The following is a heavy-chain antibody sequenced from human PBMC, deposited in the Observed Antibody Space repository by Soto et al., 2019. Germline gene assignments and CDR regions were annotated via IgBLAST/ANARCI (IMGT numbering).Heavy chain of an antibody. CDR1: GIPVSSNY. V-gene: IGHV3-53*04. CDR2: LHSGGDT. J-gene: IGHJ6*02. Sequence: EVQLVESGGGLVQPGGSLRLSCAASGIPVSSNYMTWVRQAPGKGLEWVSVLHSGGDTYYANSVKGRFTISRHDSTNTLFLQMIRLTPEDTAVYYCAVDGTYYYATRMGDWGQGTTVTVSS. D-gene: IGHD3-10*01. CDR3: AVDGTYYYATRMGD.